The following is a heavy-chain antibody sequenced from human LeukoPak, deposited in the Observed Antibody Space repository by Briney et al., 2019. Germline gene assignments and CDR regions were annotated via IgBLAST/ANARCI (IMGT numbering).Heavy chain of an antibody. CDR2: IYHSGRT. CDR1: GGSISSGGYS. D-gene: IGHD2-2*02. J-gene: IGHJ4*02. CDR3: ARAVVVVPAAIRSGYFDY. V-gene: IGHV4-30-2*01. Sequence: PSQTLSLTCAVSGGSISSGGYSWSWIRQPPGKGLEWIGYIYHSGRTYYNPSLKSRVTISVDRSKNQFSLKLSSVTAADTAVYYCARAVVVVPAAIRSGYFDYWGQGTLVTVSS.